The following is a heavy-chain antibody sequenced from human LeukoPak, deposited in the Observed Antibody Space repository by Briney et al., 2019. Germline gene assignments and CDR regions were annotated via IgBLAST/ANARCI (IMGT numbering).Heavy chain of an antibody. J-gene: IGHJ4*02. CDR2: ISYDGSNK. D-gene: IGHD6-19*01. CDR1: GFIFSSYW. CDR3: AKESQWLVIDY. Sequence: GGSLRLSCAASGFIFSSYWMTWVRQAPGKGLEWVAVISYDGSNKYYTDSVRGRFTVSRDNSNNTLYLQMNSLRAEDTAVYYCAKESQWLVIDYWGQGSLVIVSS. V-gene: IGHV3-30*18.